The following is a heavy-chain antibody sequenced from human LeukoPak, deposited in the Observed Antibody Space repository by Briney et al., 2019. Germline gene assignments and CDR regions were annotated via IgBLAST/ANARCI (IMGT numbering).Heavy chain of an antibody. Sequence: ASVKVSCKASGYTFTSYYMHWVQQAPGQGLEWMGWINPNSGGTNYAQKFQGRVTMTRDTSISTAYMELSRLRSDDTAVYYCASLYSSGWYYFDYWGQGTLVTVSS. J-gene: IGHJ4*02. D-gene: IGHD6-19*01. CDR3: ASLYSSGWYYFDY. CDR2: INPNSGGT. CDR1: GYTFTSYY. V-gene: IGHV1-2*02.